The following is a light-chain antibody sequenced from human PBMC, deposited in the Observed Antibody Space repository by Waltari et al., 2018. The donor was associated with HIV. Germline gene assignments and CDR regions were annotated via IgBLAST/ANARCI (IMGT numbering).Light chain of an antibody. Sequence: QSVLTKPPSASGTPGQRVTISCSGSNSNIGTIPVNWYQQLAGSAPKLLIYRSDLRPPGVPDRFSGSKSATSASLAISGLQSEDEATYYCASWDDSLNGVIFGGGTELTVL. V-gene: IGLV1-44*01. CDR2: RSD. CDR3: ASWDDSLNGVI. J-gene: IGLJ2*01. CDR1: NSNIGTIP.